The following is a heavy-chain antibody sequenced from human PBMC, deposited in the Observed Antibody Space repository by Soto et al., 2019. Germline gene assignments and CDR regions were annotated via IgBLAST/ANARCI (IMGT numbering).Heavy chain of an antibody. D-gene: IGHD1-26*01. Sequence: GGSLRLSCSASGFTFSSYAMHWVRQAPGKGLEYVSAISSNGGSTYYADSVKGRFTISRDNSKNTLFLQMSSLRAEDTAVYYCVNWKRSGSYYLGVAFYYYGMDVWGQGTTVTVS. CDR1: GFTFSSYA. V-gene: IGHV3-64D*06. CDR2: ISSNGGST. CDR3: VNWKRSGSYYLGVAFYYYGMDV. J-gene: IGHJ6*02.